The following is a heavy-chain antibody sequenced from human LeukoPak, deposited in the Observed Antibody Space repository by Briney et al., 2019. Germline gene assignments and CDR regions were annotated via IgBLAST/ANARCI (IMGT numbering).Heavy chain of an antibody. CDR3: ARERARGSYYVGFDY. CDR1: GYTFTSYG. D-gene: IGHD1-26*01. Sequence: ASVKVSCKASGYTFTSYGISWMRQAPGQGLEWMGWISAYNGNTNYAQKLQGRVTMTTDTSTSTAYMELRSLRSDDTAVYYCARERARGSYYVGFDYWGQGTLVTVSS. CDR2: ISAYNGNT. J-gene: IGHJ4*02. V-gene: IGHV1-18*01.